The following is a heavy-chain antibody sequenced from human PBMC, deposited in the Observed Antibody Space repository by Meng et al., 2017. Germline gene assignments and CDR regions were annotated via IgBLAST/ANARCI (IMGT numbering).Heavy chain of an antibody. CDR1: GGTFSSYA. V-gene: IGHV1-69*05. CDR3: ARGYCSGGSCLYYYYGMDV. CDR2: IIPIFGTA. D-gene: IGHD2-15*01. Sequence: SVKVSCKASGGTFSSYAISWVRRAPGQGLEWMGGIIPIFGTANYAQKFQGRVTITTDESTSTAYMELSSLRSEDTAVYYCARGYCSGGSCLYYYYGMDVWGQGTTVTVSS. J-gene: IGHJ6*02.